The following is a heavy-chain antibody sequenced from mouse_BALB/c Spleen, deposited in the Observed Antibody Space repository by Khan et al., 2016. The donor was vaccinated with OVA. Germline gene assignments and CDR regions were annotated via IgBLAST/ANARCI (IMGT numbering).Heavy chain of an antibody. Sequence: QVQLKQSGPGLVAPSQCLSITCTVSGFSLTSYGVHWVRQPPGKGLEWLVVIWSDGSTNYNSVLKSRLSISKGNSKSQVFLIMYSLQTDDTAIYYCARWFCGCSSLEAIDYWGQGTSVTVSS. CDR2: IWSDGST. CDR3: ARWFCGCSSLEAIDY. D-gene: IGHD1-1*02. J-gene: IGHJ4*01. CDR1: GFSLTSYG. V-gene: IGHV2-6*02.